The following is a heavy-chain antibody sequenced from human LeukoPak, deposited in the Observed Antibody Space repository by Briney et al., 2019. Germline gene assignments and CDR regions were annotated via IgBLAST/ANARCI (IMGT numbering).Heavy chain of an antibody. CDR3: ARELEYNWNPPYMDV. CDR2: VDHTGST. J-gene: IGHJ6*03. CDR1: DDSITMYY. Sequence: SETLSLTCTVSDDSITMYYWTWIRQPPGKGLEWIGYVDHTGSTKFNPSLNGRVSISRDTSNNFFSLRLRSVTAADTAVYYCARELEYNWNPPYMDVWGKGTTVTVSS. D-gene: IGHD1-20*01. V-gene: IGHV4-59*01.